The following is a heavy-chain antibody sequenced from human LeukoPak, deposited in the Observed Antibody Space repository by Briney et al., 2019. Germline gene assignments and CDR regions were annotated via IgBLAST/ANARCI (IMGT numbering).Heavy chain of an antibody. V-gene: IGHV3-23*01. CDR2: ISGSGGST. D-gene: IGHD2-2*01. J-gene: IGHJ1*01. Sequence: PGGSLRPSCAASGFTFSSYAMSWVRQAPGKGLEWVSAISGSGGSTYYADSAKGRFTISRDNSKNTLYLQMNSLRAEDTAVYYCAKESRRVVPAALIQHWGQGTLVTVSS. CDR1: GFTFSSYA. CDR3: AKESRRVVPAALIQH.